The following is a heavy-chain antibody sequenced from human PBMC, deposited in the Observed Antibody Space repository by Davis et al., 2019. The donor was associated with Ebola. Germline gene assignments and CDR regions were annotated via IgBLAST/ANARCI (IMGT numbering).Heavy chain of an antibody. Sequence: ASVKVSCKASGYTFTSCGISWVRQAPGQGLEWMGWISAYTGDTNYAQKFQGRVTMTTDTSTSTAYMELRSLRSDDTAVYYCARDVVVVAATDWFDPWGQGTLVTV. CDR2: ISAYTGDT. J-gene: IGHJ5*02. CDR1: GYTFTSCG. V-gene: IGHV1-18*01. D-gene: IGHD2-15*01. CDR3: ARDVVVVAATDWFDP.